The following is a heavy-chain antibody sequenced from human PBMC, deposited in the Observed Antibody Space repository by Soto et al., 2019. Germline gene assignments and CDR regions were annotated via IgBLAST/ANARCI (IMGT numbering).Heavy chain of an antibody. CDR3: ARRPWGGYDT. CDR2: IYNSGRT. Sequence: QVQLQESGPGLVKPSETLSLICTVSGGSISGYFWSWIRQPPGKGLEWIGHIYNSGRTNYNPSLKSRVTISVDTSTSQFSLNLISVTAADTAVYYCARRPWGGYDTWGQGTLVTVSP. D-gene: IGHD5-12*01. V-gene: IGHV4-59*08. CDR1: GGSISGYF. J-gene: IGHJ4*02.